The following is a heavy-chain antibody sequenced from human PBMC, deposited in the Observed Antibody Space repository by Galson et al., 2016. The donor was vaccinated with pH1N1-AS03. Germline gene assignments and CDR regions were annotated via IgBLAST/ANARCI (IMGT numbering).Heavy chain of an antibody. CDR2: INAGNGNT. V-gene: IGHV1-3*01. CDR1: GYTFISYV. CDR3: SRGRGSYGMDV. Sequence: SCKASGYTFISYVMHWVRQAPGQRLEWMGWINAGNGNTTYSQSFQGRVTITRDTSASKAYMDLSSLRSEYTAVYYCSRGRGSYGMDVWGQGTTVTVSS. J-gene: IGHJ6*02. D-gene: IGHD1-26*01.